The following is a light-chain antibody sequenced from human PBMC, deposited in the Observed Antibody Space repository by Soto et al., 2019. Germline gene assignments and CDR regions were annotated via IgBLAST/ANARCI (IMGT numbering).Light chain of an antibody. CDR2: DVT. J-gene: IGLJ2*01. CDR1: SSDVGGYNY. Sequence: QSALSQPASVSGSPGQSITISCTGTSSDVGGYNYVSWYQQHPGKAPKVMIYDVTKRPSGISNRFSGSKSGNTASLTISGPQVEDEADYYCSSYRSGSTRVVFGGGTKVTVL. V-gene: IGLV2-14*03. CDR3: SSYRSGSTRVV.